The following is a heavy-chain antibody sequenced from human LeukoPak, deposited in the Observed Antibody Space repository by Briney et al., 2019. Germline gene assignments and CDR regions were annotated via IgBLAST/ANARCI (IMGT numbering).Heavy chain of an antibody. J-gene: IGHJ4*02. D-gene: IGHD5-18*01. CDR2: ISAYNGNT. V-gene: IGHV1-18*01. Sequence: ASVKVSCKASGYTFTSYGISWVRQAPGQGLEWMGWISAYNGNTNYAQKLQGRVTMTTDTSTSTAYMELRSLRSDDTAVYYCARGTTYRGYSYGYGSLGVESFDYWGQGTLVTVSS. CDR1: GYTFTSYG. CDR3: ARGTTYRGYSYGYGSLGVESFDY.